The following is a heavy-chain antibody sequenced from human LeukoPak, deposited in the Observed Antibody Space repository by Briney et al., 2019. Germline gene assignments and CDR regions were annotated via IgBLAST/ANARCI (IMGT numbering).Heavy chain of an antibody. CDR1: GFTFSSYA. CDR2: ISGSGGST. J-gene: IGHJ5*02. CDR3: AKREKIVVVPAADFDP. V-gene: IGHV3-23*01. Sequence: GGSLRLSCAASGFTFSSYAMSWVRQAPGKGLEWVSAISGSGGSTYYADSVKGRFTISRDNSKNTLYLQMNSLRAEATAVYYCAKREKIVVVPAADFDPWGQGTLVTVSS. D-gene: IGHD2-2*01.